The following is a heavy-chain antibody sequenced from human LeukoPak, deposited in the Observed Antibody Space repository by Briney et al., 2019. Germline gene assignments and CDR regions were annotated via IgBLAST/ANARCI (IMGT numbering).Heavy chain of an antibody. D-gene: IGHD2-21*01. Sequence: SETLSLTCTVSGGSISSYYWSWIRQPPGKGLEWIAYISDIGSINYNPSLKSRVTISLDTSKNQFSLKLSSVTAADTAVYYCASHSLSMRRPFDYWGQGTLVTVSS. V-gene: IGHV4-59*08. J-gene: IGHJ4*02. CDR1: GGSISSYY. CDR2: ISDIGSI. CDR3: ASHSLSMRRPFDY.